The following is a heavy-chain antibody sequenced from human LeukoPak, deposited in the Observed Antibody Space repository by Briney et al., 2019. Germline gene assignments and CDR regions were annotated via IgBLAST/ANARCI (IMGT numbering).Heavy chain of an antibody. Sequence: SETLSLTCTVSGGSISSGGYYWSWIRQHPGKGLEWIGYIYYSGSTYYNPSLKSRVTISVDTSKNQFSLKLSSVTAEDTAVYYCARDSTVTTFGYWGQGTLVTVSS. CDR2: IYYSGST. CDR1: GGSISSGGYY. J-gene: IGHJ4*02. CDR3: ARDSTVTTFGY. V-gene: IGHV4-31*03. D-gene: IGHD4-11*01.